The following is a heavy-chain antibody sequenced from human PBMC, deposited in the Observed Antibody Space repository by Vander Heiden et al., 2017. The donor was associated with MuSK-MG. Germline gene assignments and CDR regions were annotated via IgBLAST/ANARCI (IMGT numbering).Heavy chain of an antibody. J-gene: IGHJ4*02. D-gene: IGHD2-15*01. CDR1: GFTFGDYA. CDR2: IRSKAYGGTT. Sequence: EVQLVESGGGLVQPGRSLRLSCTASGFTFGDYAMSWVRQAPGKGLEWVGFIRSKAYGGTTEYAASVKGRFTISRDDSKSIAYLQMNSLKTEDTAVYYCTRDIDYGDYWGQGTLVTVSS. CDR3: TRDIDYGDY. V-gene: IGHV3-49*04.